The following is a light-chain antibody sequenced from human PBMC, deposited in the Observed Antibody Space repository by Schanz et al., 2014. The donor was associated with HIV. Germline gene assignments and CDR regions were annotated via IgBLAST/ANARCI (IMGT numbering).Light chain of an antibody. CDR3: HHYGDSRGT. V-gene: IGKV3-20*01. Sequence: EIVMTQSPATLYVSPGEGATLSCRASQSLGGSQLAWYQHKPGQAPRLLISGASSRAAGIPDRFSGSESGTDFTLTISRVEPDDFAVYYCHHYGDSRGTFGGGTEVDI. J-gene: IGKJ4*02. CDR1: QSLGGSQ. CDR2: GAS.